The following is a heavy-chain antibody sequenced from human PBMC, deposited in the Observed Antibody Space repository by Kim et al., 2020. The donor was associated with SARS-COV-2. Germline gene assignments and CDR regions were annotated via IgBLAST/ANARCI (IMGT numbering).Heavy chain of an antibody. Sequence: SETLSLTCTVSGGSISSYYWSWIRQPPGKGLEWIGYIYYSGSTNYNPSLKSRVTISVDTSKNQFSLKLSSVTAADTAVYYCARLGGKIVVLDPWGQGTLVTVSS. D-gene: IGHD3-22*01. V-gene: IGHV4-59*08. CDR2: IYYSGST. CDR1: GGSISSYY. CDR3: ARLGGKIVVLDP. J-gene: IGHJ5*02.